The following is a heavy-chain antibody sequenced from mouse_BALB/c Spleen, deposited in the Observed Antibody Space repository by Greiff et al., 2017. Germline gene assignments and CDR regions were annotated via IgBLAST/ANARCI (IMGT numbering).Heavy chain of an antibody. J-gene: IGHJ2*01. CDR2: INPSNGRT. CDR3: ARSYGNYVPYFDY. CDR1: GYTFTSYW. Sequence: QVQLQQPGAELVKPGASVKLSCKASGYTFTSYWMHWVKQRPGQGLEWIGEINPSNGRTNYNEKFKSKATLTVDKSSSTAYMQLSSLTSEDSAVYYCARSYGNYVPYFDYWGQGTTLTVSS. V-gene: IGHV1S81*02. D-gene: IGHD2-10*02.